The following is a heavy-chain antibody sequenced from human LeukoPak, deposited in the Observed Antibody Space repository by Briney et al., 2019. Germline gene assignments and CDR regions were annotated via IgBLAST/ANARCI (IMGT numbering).Heavy chain of an antibody. J-gene: IGHJ4*02. CDR1: GGSISSRSYY. Sequence: SETLSLTCTVSGGSISSRSYYWGWIRQPPGKGLEWIGSIYYSGSTYYNPSLKSRVTISVDTSKNQFSLKLSSVTAADTAVYYCASLIVGATTSAHFDYWGQGTLVTVSS. D-gene: IGHD1-26*01. CDR3: ASLIVGATTSAHFDY. V-gene: IGHV4-39*07. CDR2: IYYSGST.